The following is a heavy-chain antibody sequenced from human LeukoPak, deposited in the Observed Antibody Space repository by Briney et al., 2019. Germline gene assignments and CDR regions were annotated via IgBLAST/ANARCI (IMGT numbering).Heavy chain of an antibody. D-gene: IGHD2-2*01. Sequence: ASVKVSCKASGYTFTGYYMHWVRQAPGQGLEWMGWINSNSGGTNYAQKFQGRVTMTRDTSISTAYMELSRLRSDDTAVYYCARGYCSSTSCSQGVYYMDVWGKGTTVTVSS. J-gene: IGHJ6*03. V-gene: IGHV1-2*02. CDR1: GYTFTGYY. CDR2: INSNSGGT. CDR3: ARGYCSSTSCSQGVYYMDV.